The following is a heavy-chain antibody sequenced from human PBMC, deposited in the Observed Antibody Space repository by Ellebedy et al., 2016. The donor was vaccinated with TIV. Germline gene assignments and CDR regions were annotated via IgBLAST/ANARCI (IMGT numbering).Heavy chain of an antibody. CDR1: GFTFTNYA. CDR2: ISYDGSNT. Sequence: GGSLRLSCAASGFTFTNYAMHWVRQAPGRGLEWVAIISYDGSNTYYRDSVKGRFTISRDNSKNTLYLQMNSLRTEDTAVYYCARDIKSMDFDYWGQGTLVTVSS. CDR3: ARDIKSMDFDY. J-gene: IGHJ4*02. V-gene: IGHV3-30-3*01. D-gene: IGHD2-2*03.